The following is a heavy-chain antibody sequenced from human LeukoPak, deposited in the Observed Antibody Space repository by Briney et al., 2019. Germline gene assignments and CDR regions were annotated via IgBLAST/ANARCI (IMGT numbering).Heavy chain of an antibody. J-gene: IGHJ4*02. CDR1: GFTFSSYA. CDR2: ISGSGGST. D-gene: IGHD2-15*01. Sequence: GGSLRLSCAASGFTFSSYAMSWVRQAPGKGLEWVSAISGSGGSTYYADSVKGRFTISRDNSKNTLYLQMNSLRAEDTAVYYCARHSGGSCYSQTDYWGQGTLVTVSS. CDR3: ARHSGGSCYSQTDY. V-gene: IGHV3-23*01.